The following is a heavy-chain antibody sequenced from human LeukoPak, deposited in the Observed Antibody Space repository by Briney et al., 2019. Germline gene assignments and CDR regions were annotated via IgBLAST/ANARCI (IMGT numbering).Heavy chain of an antibody. Sequence: ASVKVSCKTSGYTFTSYGISWVRQAPGQGLEWMGGIIPIFGTANYAQKFQGRVTITTDESTSTAYMELSSLRSEDTAVYYCARGAGTYYFDYWGQGTLVTVSS. V-gene: IGHV1-69*05. J-gene: IGHJ4*02. D-gene: IGHD3-10*01. CDR1: GYTFTSYG. CDR3: ARGAGTYYFDY. CDR2: IIPIFGTA.